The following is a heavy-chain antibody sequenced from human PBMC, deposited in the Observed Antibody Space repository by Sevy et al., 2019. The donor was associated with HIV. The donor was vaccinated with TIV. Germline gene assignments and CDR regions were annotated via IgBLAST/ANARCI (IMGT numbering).Heavy chain of an antibody. Sequence: GGSLRLSCAASGFTFSSYWMSWVRQAPGKGLEWVANIKQDGSEKYYVDSVKGRFTISRDNAKNSLYLQMNSLRAEDTAVYYCARGGVYYYDSNGPFDYWGQGTLVTVSS. CDR1: GFTFSSYW. J-gene: IGHJ4*02. CDR2: IKQDGSEK. V-gene: IGHV3-7*01. D-gene: IGHD3-22*01. CDR3: ARGGVYYYDSNGPFDY.